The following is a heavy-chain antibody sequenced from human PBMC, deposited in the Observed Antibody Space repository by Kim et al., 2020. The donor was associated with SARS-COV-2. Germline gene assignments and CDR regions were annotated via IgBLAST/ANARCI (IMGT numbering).Heavy chain of an antibody. CDR3: AKDHLQPWGGLDYYYGMDV. Sequence: GGSLRLSCAASGFTFSSYGMHWVRQAPGKGLEWVAVIWYDGSNKYYADSVKGRFTISRDNSKNTLYLQMNSLRAEDTAVYYCAKDHLQPWGGLDYYYGMDVWGQGTTVTVSS. J-gene: IGHJ6*02. D-gene: IGHD5-18*01. V-gene: IGHV3-33*06. CDR2: IWYDGSNK. CDR1: GFTFSSYG.